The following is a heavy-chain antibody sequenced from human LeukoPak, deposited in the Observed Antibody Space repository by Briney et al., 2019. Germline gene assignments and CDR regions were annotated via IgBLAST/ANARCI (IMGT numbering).Heavy chain of an antibody. CDR2: IWYDGSDK. CDR3: ARDLVGAIAHGFDY. CDR1: GFTFSKYG. J-gene: IGHJ4*02. Sequence: GGSLRLSCAASGFTFSKYGMHWVRRAPGKGLEWGAVIWYDGSDKYYADSVKGRFTISRDISKNTLYLQMNSLRAEDTAVYYCARDLVGAIAHGFDYWGQGTLVTVSS. V-gene: IGHV3-33*01. D-gene: IGHD1-26*01.